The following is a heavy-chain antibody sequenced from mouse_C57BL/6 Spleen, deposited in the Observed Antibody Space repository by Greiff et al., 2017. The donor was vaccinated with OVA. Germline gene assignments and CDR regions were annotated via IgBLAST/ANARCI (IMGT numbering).Heavy chain of an antibody. Sequence: QVQLQQSDAELVKPGASVKISCKVSGYTFTDHTIHWMKQRPEQGLEWIGYIYPRDGSTKYNEKFKGKATLTADKSSSTSYMQLNSLTSEDSAGYFGARPYDYSWFAYWGQGTLVTVSA. D-gene: IGHD2-4*01. J-gene: IGHJ3*01. CDR2: IYPRDGST. CDR1: GYTFTDHT. V-gene: IGHV1-78*01. CDR3: ARPYDYSWFAY.